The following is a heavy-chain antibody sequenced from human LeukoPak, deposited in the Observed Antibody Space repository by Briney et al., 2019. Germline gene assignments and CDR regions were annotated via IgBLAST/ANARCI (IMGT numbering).Heavy chain of an antibody. J-gene: IGHJ3*02. Sequence: GGSLRVSCAASGFSFTKYAMDWVRQAPGKGLEWVAIISKDGSMRYYADSVKGRFTVSRDNSNNAVYLQMNGLKSEDTAVYYCAGEKFDIWGQGTMVTVSA. CDR3: AGEKFDI. CDR1: GFSFTKYA. CDR2: ISKDGSMR. V-gene: IGHV3-30*04.